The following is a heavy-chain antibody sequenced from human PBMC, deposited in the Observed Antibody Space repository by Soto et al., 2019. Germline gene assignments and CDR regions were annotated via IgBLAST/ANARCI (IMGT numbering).Heavy chain of an antibody. CDR1: GYSFTSYW. Sequence: PGESLKISCKGSGYSFTSYWIGWVRQMPGKGLEWMGIIYPGDSDTRYSPSFQGQVTISADKSISTAYLQWSSLKASDTAMYYCDRKTIADPTRTGYYYGLDVWGQGTTVTVSS. CDR3: DRKTIADPTRTGYYYGLDV. D-gene: IGHD6-13*01. J-gene: IGHJ6*02. CDR2: IYPGDSDT. V-gene: IGHV5-51*01.